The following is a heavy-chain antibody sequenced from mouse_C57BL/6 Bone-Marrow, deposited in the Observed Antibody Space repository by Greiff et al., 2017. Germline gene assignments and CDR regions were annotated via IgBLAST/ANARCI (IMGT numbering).Heavy chain of an antibody. CDR2: ISGGGGNT. Sequence: DVKLVESGGGLVKPGGSLKLSCAASGFTFSSYTMSWVRQTPEKRLEWVATISGGGGNTYYPDSVKGRFTISRDNAKNTLYLQMSSLRSEDTALYYCAIYDYGDCDVWGTGTTVTVSS. D-gene: IGHD2-4*01. J-gene: IGHJ1*03. CDR3: AIYDYGDCDV. V-gene: IGHV5-9*01. CDR1: GFTFSSYT.